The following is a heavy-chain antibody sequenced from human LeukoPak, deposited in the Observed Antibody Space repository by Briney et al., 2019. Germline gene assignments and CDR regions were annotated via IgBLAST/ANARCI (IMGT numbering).Heavy chain of an antibody. D-gene: IGHD6-19*01. CDR2: ITHDGRST. CDR1: GLTFSNYW. V-gene: IGHV3-74*01. CDR3: ASAQYSSGWYTFDY. J-gene: IGHJ4*02. Sequence: SGGSLRLSCAASGLTFSNYWMNWVRQAPGKGLVWVSRITHDGRSTAYADSVKGRFTISRDNTKNTLDLEMNSLRAEDTAVYYCASAQYSSGWYTFDYWGRGTLVTVSS.